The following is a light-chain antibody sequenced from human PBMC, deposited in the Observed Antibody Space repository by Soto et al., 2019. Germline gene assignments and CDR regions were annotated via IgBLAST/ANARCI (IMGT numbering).Light chain of an antibody. J-gene: IGKJ5*01. V-gene: IGKV3-11*01. CDR3: QQGSNWTIT. CDR2: DAS. Sequence: DIVLTQSPATLSLSPGGRPTLSCKASQSVSSYLAWYQQKPGQAPRIIIYDASNRATGIPARFSVSGSGTDFTLTISRLQNEDFAVNSCQQGSNWTITFCQGTRLEIK. CDR1: QSVSSY.